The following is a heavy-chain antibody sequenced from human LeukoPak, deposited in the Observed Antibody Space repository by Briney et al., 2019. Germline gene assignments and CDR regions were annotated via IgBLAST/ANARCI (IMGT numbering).Heavy chain of an antibody. J-gene: IGHJ4*02. D-gene: IGHD6-6*01. CDR3: AKLAARRDY. Sequence: PGGSLRLSCAASGFTFSSYAMSWVRQAPGKGLEWASAIRDSGSSTHYADSVKGRFTISRDNSKNTLYLQMNSLRAEDTAVYYCAKLAARRDYWGQGTLVTVSS. V-gene: IGHV3-23*01. CDR1: GFTFSSYA. CDR2: IRDSGSST.